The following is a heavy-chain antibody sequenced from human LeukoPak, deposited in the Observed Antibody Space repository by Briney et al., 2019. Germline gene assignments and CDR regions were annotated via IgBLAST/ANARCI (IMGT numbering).Heavy chain of an antibody. V-gene: IGHV1-2*02. Sequence: ASVKVSCKASRYTFAGYSMHWVRQALGQGLEWMGWINPNSGGTNYAQKFQGRVTMTGDTSISTAYMELSRLTSDDTAVYYCARGRGSYSLDYWGQGTLVTVSS. CDR1: RYTFAGYS. CDR2: INPNSGGT. J-gene: IGHJ4*02. CDR3: ARGRGSYSLDY. D-gene: IGHD1-26*01.